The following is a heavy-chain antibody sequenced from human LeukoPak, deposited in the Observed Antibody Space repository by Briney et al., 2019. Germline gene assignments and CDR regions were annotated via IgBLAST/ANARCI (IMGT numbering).Heavy chain of an antibody. Sequence: GESLKISCKGSGYKFTTYWIGWVRQMPGKGLEWMGIINAGDSDTRYNPSFQGQVTISADNSISTAYLQWSSLKASDTAMYYCARHPDCTRTSCYVDYYGIDVWGQGTTVTVSS. CDR3: ARHPDCTRTSCYVDYYGIDV. CDR1: GYKFTTYW. V-gene: IGHV5-51*01. CDR2: INAGDSDT. J-gene: IGHJ6*02. D-gene: IGHD2-2*01.